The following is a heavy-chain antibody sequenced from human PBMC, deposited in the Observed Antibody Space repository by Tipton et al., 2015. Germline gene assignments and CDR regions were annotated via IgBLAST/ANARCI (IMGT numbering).Heavy chain of an antibody. V-gene: IGHV4-59*01. Sequence: TLSLTCTVSSDSINKYYWSWIRQPPGKELEWIGYIQYSGSTNYNPSLKSRVTISVDTSKNQFSLKLISVTAAGTAVYYCACQDYDSLTRDYQAVDYWGQGTLVAVTS. J-gene: IGHJ4*02. CDR3: ACQDYDSLTRDYQAVDY. D-gene: IGHD3-9*01. CDR1: SDSINKYY. CDR2: IQYSGST.